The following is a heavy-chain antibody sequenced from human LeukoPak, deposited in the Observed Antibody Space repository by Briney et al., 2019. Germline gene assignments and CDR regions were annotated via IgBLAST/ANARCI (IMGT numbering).Heavy chain of an antibody. CDR2: INPNTGLT. D-gene: IGHD1-14*01. CDR1: GYSFTAYD. V-gene: IGHV1-8*01. Sequence: ASVKVSCKASGYSFTAYDINWVRQATGQGLEWIGYINPNTGLTEYAQKFQGRVSLTRDTSITTAYMELNTLTSEDTAVCYCATTLRNNPPWGQGTLITVSS. CDR3: ATTLRNNPP. J-gene: IGHJ5*02.